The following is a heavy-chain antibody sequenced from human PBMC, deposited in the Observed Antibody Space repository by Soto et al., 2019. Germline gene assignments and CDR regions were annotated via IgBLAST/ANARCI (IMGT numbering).Heavy chain of an antibody. V-gene: IGHV3-23*01. Sequence: PGGSLRRSCAASGLTFRSYSMSWVRQPPGKGLEWVSAISGSGGSTYYADSVKGRFTISRDNSKNTLYLQMNSLRAEDTAVYYCAKGLIRAAHADYWGQGTLVTVSS. CDR2: ISGSGGST. D-gene: IGHD6-13*01. CDR1: GLTFRSYS. J-gene: IGHJ4*02. CDR3: AKGLIRAAHADY.